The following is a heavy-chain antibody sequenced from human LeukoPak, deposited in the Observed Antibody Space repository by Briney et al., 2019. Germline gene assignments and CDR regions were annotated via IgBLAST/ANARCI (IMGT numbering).Heavy chain of an antibody. CDR2: IWYDGSNK. J-gene: IGHJ4*02. D-gene: IGHD3-22*01. CDR1: GFIFSNYC. CDR3: ALTKYYFDSNGYYSFDY. Sequence: GGSLRLSCAASGFIFSNYCMHWVSQAPGKGLEWVAVIWYDGSNKYYADSVKGRFTISRDNSKNTLYLQMNSLRAEDTAVYYCALTKYYFDSNGYYSFDYWGQGTLVTVSS. V-gene: IGHV3-33*01.